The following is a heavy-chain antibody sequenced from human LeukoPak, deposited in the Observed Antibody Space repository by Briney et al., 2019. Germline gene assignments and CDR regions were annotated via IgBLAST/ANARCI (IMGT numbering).Heavy chain of an antibody. Sequence: SETLSLTCTVSGGSISSSSYYWGWIRQPPGKGLEWIGSIYYSGSTYYNPSLKSRVTISVDTSKNQFSLKLSSVTAADTAVYYCARDWGPTYYDILTGYYGALFDPWGQGTLVTVSS. V-gene: IGHV4-39*07. CDR2: IYYSGST. J-gene: IGHJ5*02. CDR3: ARDWGPTYYDILTGYYGALFDP. CDR1: GGSISSSSYY. D-gene: IGHD3-9*01.